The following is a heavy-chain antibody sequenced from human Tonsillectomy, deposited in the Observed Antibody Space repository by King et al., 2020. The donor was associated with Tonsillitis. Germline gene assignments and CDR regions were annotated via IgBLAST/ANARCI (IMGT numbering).Heavy chain of an antibody. CDR2: ISFNGGTT. D-gene: IGHD3-3*01. J-gene: IGHJ5*02. CDR3: VGGYDFSRGYSNWFDP. V-gene: IGHV3-64D*08. Sequence: VQLVESGGGLVQPGGSLRLSCSASGFTFNGFAVHWVRQAPGKGLEHVAAISFNGGTTFYVDSVKGRFTISRGNSENTLYLQMSSLRPEDTAVYHCVGGYDFSRGYSNWFDPWGQGTLVTVSS. CDR1: GFTFNGFA.